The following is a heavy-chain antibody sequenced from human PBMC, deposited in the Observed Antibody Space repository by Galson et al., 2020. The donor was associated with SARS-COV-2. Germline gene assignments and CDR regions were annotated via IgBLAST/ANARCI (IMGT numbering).Heavy chain of an antibody. CDR2: ISPSSDYT. J-gene: IGHJ4*02. V-gene: IGHV3-11*03. CDR1: GLTFSDYY. D-gene: IGHD6-13*01. Sequence: GGSLRLSCTASGLTFSDYYMTWIRQAPGKGLEWISYISPSSDYTNYADSVRGRFTISRDNTKTSLFLHMDSLRAEDTAVYYCAGSHKNFWYNFDNWGQGALVTVSS. CDR3: AGSHKNFWYNFDN.